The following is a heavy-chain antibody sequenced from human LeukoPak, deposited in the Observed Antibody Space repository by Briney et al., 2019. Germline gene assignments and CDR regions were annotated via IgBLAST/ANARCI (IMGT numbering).Heavy chain of an antibody. D-gene: IGHD3-10*01. CDR1: GFTFSNGW. CDR2: IKSKPDGGTT. Sequence: GSLRPSCAGSGFTFSNGWMSWVRQAPGKGLGWVGRIKSKPDGGTTDYAAAGKGRVTVSRDDSTNTVYLQMNSLKTEDTALYYCTTCGPGDFDYWGQGALVTVSS. V-gene: IGHV3-15*01. J-gene: IGHJ4*02. CDR3: TTCGPGDFDY.